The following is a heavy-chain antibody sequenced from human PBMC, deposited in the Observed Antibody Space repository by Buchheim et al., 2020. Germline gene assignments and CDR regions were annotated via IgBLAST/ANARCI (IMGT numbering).Heavy chain of an antibody. V-gene: IGHV4-59*01. J-gene: IGHJ4*02. CDR3: VRGGFGEFLWWFDY. Sequence: QAQLQESGPGLVKPSETLSLTCSVSGGSITGYSWSWIRQPPGKGLEWIGYIYYSGSTSYSPSLKSRVSISVDTSKDQFSLKLSSVTAADTAVYFCVRGGFGEFLWWFDYWGQGAL. D-gene: IGHD2-21*01. CDR2: IYYSGST. CDR1: GGSITGYS.